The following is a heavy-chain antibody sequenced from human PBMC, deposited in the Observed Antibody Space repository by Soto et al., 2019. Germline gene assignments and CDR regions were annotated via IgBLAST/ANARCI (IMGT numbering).Heavy chain of an antibody. CDR3: ARMGDVPYYYYGLDV. D-gene: IGHD3-16*01. Sequence: QVQLVQSGAEVKKPGASVKVSCKASGYSFTRYGISWVRQAPGQGLEWMGWISGYNANTNYPENLQGRVTMTTDTSTSKAYMEVRNLISGDTAVYYCARMGDVPYYYYGLDVWGQGTTVTVSS. V-gene: IGHV1-18*01. CDR2: ISGYNANT. CDR1: GYSFTRYG. J-gene: IGHJ6*02.